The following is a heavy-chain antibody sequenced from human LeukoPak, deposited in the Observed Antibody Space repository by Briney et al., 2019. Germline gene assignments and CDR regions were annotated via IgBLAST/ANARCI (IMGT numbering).Heavy chain of an antibody. CDR1: GYMFTGYY. CDR2: INPNSGDT. J-gene: IGHJ4*02. CDR3: ARADYDGSGYSYFFDY. V-gene: IGHV1-2*02. D-gene: IGHD3-22*01. Sequence: ASVRVSCKASGYMFTGYYIQWVRQAPGQGLEWMGWINPNSGDTNYAQKLQGRVTMTRDTSINTAYMELSRLRSDDSALYYCARADYDGSGYSYFFDYWGPGTLITVSS.